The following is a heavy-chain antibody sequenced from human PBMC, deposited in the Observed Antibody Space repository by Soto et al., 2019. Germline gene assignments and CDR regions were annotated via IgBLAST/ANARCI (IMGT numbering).Heavy chain of an antibody. J-gene: IGHJ3*02. CDR2: ISGSGGST. V-gene: IGHV3-23*01. CDR3: AKDAAQVEHWHHAFDI. Sequence: EVQLLESGGGLVQPGGSLRLSCAASGFTFSSYAMSWVRQAPGKGLEWVSAISGSGGSTYYADSVKGRFTISRDNSKNTLYLQRNGLRAEDTAVYYWAKDAAQVEHWHHAFDIWGQGTMVTVSS. CDR1: GFTFSSYA. D-gene: IGHD3-3*02.